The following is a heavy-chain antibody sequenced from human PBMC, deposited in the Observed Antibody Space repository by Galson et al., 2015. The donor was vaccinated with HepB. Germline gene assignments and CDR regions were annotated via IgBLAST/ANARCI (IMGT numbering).Heavy chain of an antibody. CDR2: IIPIFGTA. Sequence: KVSCKASGGTFSSYAISWVRQAPGQGLEWMGGIIPIFGTANYAQKFQGRVTITADESTSTAYMELSSLRSEDTAVYYCASGDDSSGYSFYFDYWGQGTLVTVSS. V-gene: IGHV1-69*01. CDR1: GGTFSSYA. J-gene: IGHJ4*02. CDR3: ASGDDSSGYSFYFDY. D-gene: IGHD3-22*01.